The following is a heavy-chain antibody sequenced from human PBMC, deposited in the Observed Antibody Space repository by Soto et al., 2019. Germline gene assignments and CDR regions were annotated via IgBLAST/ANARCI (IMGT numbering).Heavy chain of an antibody. CDR2: ISSSSSYI. Sequence: GVSLRLSCAASGFTFSSYSMNWVRQAPGKGLEWVSSISSSSSYIYYADSVKGRFTISRDNAKNSLYLQMNSLRAEDTAVYYCARWDEYSISYYYYGMDVWGQGTTVTVSS. CDR1: GFTFSSYS. CDR3: ARWDEYSISYYYYGMDV. D-gene: IGHD6-6*01. V-gene: IGHV3-21*01. J-gene: IGHJ6*02.